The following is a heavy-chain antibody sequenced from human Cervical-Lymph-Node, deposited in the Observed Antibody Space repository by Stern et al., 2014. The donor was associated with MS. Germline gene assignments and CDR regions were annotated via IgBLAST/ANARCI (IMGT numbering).Heavy chain of an antibody. CDR2: IHWDEDK. D-gene: IGHD4-17*01. Sequence: QVTLKESGPTLVKPTHTLTLTCTFSGFSLRNSGAGVGWLRHPPGKALEWLALIHWDEDKLYSPSLKSRVTITKDTSKNQVVLKMTNMDPVDTATYYCAHTVRRNSGDAFDFWGQGSLVTVSS. CDR3: AHTVRRNSGDAFDF. CDR1: GFSLRNSGAG. V-gene: IGHV2-5*02. J-gene: IGHJ4*02.